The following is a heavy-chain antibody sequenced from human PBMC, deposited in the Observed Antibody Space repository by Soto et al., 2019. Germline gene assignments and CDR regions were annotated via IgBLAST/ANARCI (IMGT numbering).Heavy chain of an antibody. CDR2: INHSGSN. CDR1: GGSFSGYY. J-gene: IGHJ4*02. CDR3: ARDSGSYEFDS. V-gene: IGHV4-34*01. Sequence: SETLSLTCAVYGGSFSGYYWSWIRQPPGKGLEWIGEINHSGSNNYNPSLKSRVTISVDTSKNQFSLKLSSVTAADTAVYYCARDSGSYEFDSWGQGTLVTVSS. D-gene: IGHD1-26*01.